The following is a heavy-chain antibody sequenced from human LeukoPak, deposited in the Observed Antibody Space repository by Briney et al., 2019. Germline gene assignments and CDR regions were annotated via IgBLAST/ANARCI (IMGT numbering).Heavy chain of an antibody. CDR2: MNPNSGNT. CDR1: GYTFTSYD. CDR3: ARGRNRLRGALGY. V-gene: IGHV1-8*01. Sequence: ASVKVSCKASGYTFTSYDINWVRQATGQGLEWMGWMNPNSGNTGYAQKFQGRVTMTRNTSISTAYMELSSLRSEDMAVYYCARGRNRLRGALGYWGQGTLVTVSS. J-gene: IGHJ4*02. D-gene: IGHD4-17*01.